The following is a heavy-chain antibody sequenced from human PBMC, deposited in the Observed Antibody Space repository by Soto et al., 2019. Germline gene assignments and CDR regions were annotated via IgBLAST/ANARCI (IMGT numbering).Heavy chain of an antibody. CDR2: IYYSGRT. CDR3: ASDDGYNGIDY. J-gene: IGHJ4*02. V-gene: IGHV4-59*01. D-gene: IGHD5-12*01. CDR1: GGSISTYY. Sequence: PSETLSLTCTLSGGSISTYYWSWIRQPPGKGLDWIGNIYYSGRTDYNPSLKSRVTISVDTSKNQFSLRLSSVTAADTAVYYCASDDGYNGIDYWGQGTPVTGSS.